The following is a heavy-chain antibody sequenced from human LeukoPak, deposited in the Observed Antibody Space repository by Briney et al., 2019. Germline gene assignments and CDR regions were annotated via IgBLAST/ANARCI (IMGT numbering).Heavy chain of an antibody. D-gene: IGHD3-22*01. J-gene: IGHJ4*02. CDR1: GFTFSNAW. V-gene: IGHV3-15*01. CDR3: TTRNYYDSSGYLKNGDY. Sequence: PGGSLRLSCAASGFTFSNAWMSWVRQAPGKGLEWVGRIKSKTDGGTTDYAAPVKGRFTISRDDSKNTLYLQINSLKTEDTAVYYCTTRNYYDSSGYLKNGDYWGQGTLVTVSS. CDR2: IKSKTDGGTT.